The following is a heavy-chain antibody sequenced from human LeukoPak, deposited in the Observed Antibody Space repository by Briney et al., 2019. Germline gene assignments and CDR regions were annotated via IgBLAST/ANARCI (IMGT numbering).Heavy chain of an antibody. Sequence: GGSLRLSCAASGFTFSSYSMNWVRQAPGKGLEWVSYISSSSTTIYYADSVKGRFTISRDNAKNSLYLQMNSLRDEDTAVYYCASLGWLLPAGAFDIWGQGKMVTVSS. J-gene: IGHJ3*02. CDR3: ASLGWLLPAGAFDI. D-gene: IGHD3-3*01. CDR1: GFTFSSYS. CDR2: ISSSSTTI. V-gene: IGHV3-48*02.